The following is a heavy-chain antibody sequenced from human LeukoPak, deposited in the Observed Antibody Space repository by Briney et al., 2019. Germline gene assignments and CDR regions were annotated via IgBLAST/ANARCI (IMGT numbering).Heavy chain of an antibody. V-gene: IGHV3-21*01. J-gene: IGHJ4*02. CDR1: GFTFDTYN. Sequence: GGSLRLSCATSGFTFDTYNLNWVRQAPGKGLEWVSSISSSSSYIYYADSVKGRFTISRDNAKNSLYLQMNSLRAEDTAVYYCARAAGSGWYGYYFDYWGQGTLATVSS. CDR2: ISSSSSYI. CDR3: ARAAGSGWYGYYFDY. D-gene: IGHD6-19*01.